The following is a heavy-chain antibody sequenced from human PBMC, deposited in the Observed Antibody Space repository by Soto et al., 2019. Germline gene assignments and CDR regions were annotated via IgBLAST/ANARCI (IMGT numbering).Heavy chain of an antibody. D-gene: IGHD2-21*02. V-gene: IGHV1-46*01. Sequence: QVQLMQSGREVKKPGASVKVSCKASGDTFTDYYIHWVRQAPGQGLEWMGTVNPSGGHTTYAQHFLGRVTMTRDTSTSTLYMELTSLTSDDTAIYYCARGGHVVVVTAALDYWGQGTLVTVSS. CDR2: VNPSGGHT. J-gene: IGHJ4*02. CDR1: GDTFTDYY. CDR3: ARGGHVVVVTAALDY.